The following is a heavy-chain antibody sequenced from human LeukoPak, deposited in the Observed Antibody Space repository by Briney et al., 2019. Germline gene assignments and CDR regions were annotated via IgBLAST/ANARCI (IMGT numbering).Heavy chain of an antibody. V-gene: IGHV1-18*01. CDR1: GYTFTSYG. D-gene: IGHD2-15*01. Sequence: ASVKVSCKASGYTFTSYGISWVRQAPGQGLEWMGWISAYNGNTNYAQKLQGRVTMTTDTSTSTAYMELSSLRSEDTAVYYCARGVGRYCSGGSCSEPYFDYWGQGTLVTVSS. J-gene: IGHJ4*02. CDR2: ISAYNGNT. CDR3: ARGVGRYCSGGSCSEPYFDY.